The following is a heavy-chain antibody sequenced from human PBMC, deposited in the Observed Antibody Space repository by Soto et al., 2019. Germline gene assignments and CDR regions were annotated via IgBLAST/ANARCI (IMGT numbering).Heavy chain of an antibody. D-gene: IGHD2-2*01. CDR3: ARDFWPVPTCYDL. J-gene: IGHJ1*01. CDR2: IDYNEINQ. CDR1: EFGFRRFG. V-gene: IGHV3-33*01. Sequence: APEFGFRRFGMHWVRQAPGKGLEWVAGIDYNEINQYYIDPVKGRLTISRDQSKNTLYLQMNSLRAEDTAVYYCARDFWPVPTCYDLWGQGVLVTVSS.